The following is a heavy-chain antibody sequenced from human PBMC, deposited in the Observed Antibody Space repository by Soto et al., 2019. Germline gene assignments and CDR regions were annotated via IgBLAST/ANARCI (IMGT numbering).Heavy chain of an antibody. V-gene: IGHV3-23*01. CDR3: WRYYQDSSGYREGAFDI. CDR1: GFTFSNYS. J-gene: IGHJ3*02. Sequence: EVQLLESGGGLVQPGGSLRLSCVASGFTFSNYSMTWVRQAPGKGLQWVSAVSGSGGNTFCANSVQGRFTISRDNSKNTVYLQMNSLRAEDTATYYCWRYYQDSSGYREGAFDIWGQGTLVTVSS. CDR2: VSGSGGNT. D-gene: IGHD3-22*01.